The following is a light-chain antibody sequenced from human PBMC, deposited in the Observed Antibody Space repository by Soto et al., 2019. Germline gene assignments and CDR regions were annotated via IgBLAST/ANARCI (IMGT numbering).Light chain of an antibody. CDR3: QQRSNWPWT. CDR2: GAS. V-gene: IGKV3D-20*02. J-gene: IGKJ1*01. CDR1: QSVTSNY. Sequence: EIALTQSPGTLSLSPGERATLSCRASQSVTSNYLAWYQQKPGQAPRLLIYGASSRATGIPDRFSGSGSGTDFTLTISSLEPEDFAVYYCQQRSNWPWTFGQGTKVDIK.